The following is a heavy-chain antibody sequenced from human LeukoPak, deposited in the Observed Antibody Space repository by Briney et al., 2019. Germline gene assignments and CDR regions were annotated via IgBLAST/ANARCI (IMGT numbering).Heavy chain of an antibody. CDR3: ASGYYYDSSGYLNWFDP. Sequence: SETLSLTCAVYGGSFSGYYWSWIRQPPGKGLEWIGEINHSGSTNYNPSLKSRVTISVDTSKNQFSLKLSSVTAADTAVYYCASGYYYDSSGYLNWFDPWGQGTLVTVSS. CDR1: GGSFSGYY. V-gene: IGHV4-34*01. D-gene: IGHD3-22*01. J-gene: IGHJ5*02. CDR2: INHSGST.